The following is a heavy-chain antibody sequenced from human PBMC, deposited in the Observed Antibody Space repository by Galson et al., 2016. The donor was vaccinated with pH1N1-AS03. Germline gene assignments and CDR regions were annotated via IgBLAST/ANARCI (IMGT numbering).Heavy chain of an antibody. CDR1: GDPIRSHY. CDR2: IYYTGST. CDR3: ARDGDY. V-gene: IGHV4-59*11. Sequence: ETLSLTCIVSGDPIRSHYWSWIRQPPGKGLEWIGNIYYTGSTNYNPSLKSRVTISVDTSQKEISLKLSYVTAADTAVYYCARDGDYWGQGTLVTVSS. J-gene: IGHJ4*02.